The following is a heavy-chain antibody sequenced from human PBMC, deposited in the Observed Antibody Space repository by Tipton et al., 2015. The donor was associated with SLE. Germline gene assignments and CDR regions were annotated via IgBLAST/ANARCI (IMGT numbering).Heavy chain of an antibody. Sequence: TLSLTCAVYGGSFSGYYWSWIRQPPGKGLEWIGEINHSGSTNYNPSLKSRVTISVDTSKNQFSLKLSSVTAVDTAVYYCAGGGYYDFWSGYYPFDYWGQGTLVTVSS. J-gene: IGHJ4*02. CDR3: AGGGYYDFWSGYYPFDY. CDR2: INHSGST. CDR1: GGSFSGYY. V-gene: IGHV4-34*01. D-gene: IGHD3-3*01.